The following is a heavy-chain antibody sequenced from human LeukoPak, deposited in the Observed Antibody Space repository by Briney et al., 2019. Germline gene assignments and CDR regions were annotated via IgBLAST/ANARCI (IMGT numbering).Heavy chain of an antibody. CDR3: AKAHPDYYDSSGYSFDP. J-gene: IGHJ5*02. D-gene: IGHD3-22*01. CDR1: GFTFSSYA. Sequence: GGSLRLSCAASGFTFSSYAMSWVRQAPGKGLEWVSAISGSGGSTYYADSVKGRFTISRDNPKNTLYLQMNSLRAEDTAVYYCAKAHPDYYDSSGYSFDPWGQGTLVTVSS. CDR2: ISGSGGST. V-gene: IGHV3-23*01.